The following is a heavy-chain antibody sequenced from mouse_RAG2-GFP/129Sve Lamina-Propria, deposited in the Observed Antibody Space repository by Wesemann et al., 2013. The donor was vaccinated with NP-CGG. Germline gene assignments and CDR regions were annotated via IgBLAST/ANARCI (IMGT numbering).Heavy chain of an antibody. Sequence: EVQLVESGGGLVKPGGSLKLSCAASGLTFSDYGMSWVRQTPEKRLEWVATISDGGSYTYYPDNVKGRFTISRDNAKNNLYLQMSHLKSEDTAMYYCARDGGSNWYFDVWGTGTTVTVSS. CDR2: ISDGGSYT. CDR1: GLTFSDYG. J-gene: IGHJ1*03. V-gene: IGHV5-4*01. CDR3: ARDGGSNWYFDV.